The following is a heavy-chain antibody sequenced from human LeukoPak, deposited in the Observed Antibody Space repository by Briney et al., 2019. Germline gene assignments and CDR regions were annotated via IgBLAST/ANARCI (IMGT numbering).Heavy chain of an antibody. J-gene: IGHJ4*02. CDR3: ARAGVGATDYFDY. V-gene: IGHV3-7*01. D-gene: IGHD1-26*01. Sequence: GGSLRLSCVASGFSFGKYWMSWVRQAPGKGLEWVANIKLDGSEKNYVDSVKGRFTISRDNTKNSLYLQMNSLRAEDTAVYYCARAGVGATDYFDYWGQGTLVTVSS. CDR1: GFSFGKYW. CDR2: IKLDGSEK.